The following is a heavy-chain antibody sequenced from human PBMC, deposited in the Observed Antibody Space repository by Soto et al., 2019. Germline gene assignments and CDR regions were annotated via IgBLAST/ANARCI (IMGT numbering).Heavy chain of an antibody. CDR1: GFTFNNYA. CDR3: ARPPLVRTGSSDY. V-gene: IGHV3-30-3*01. CDR2: ISSEGGNK. D-gene: IGHD1-26*01. Sequence: QVQLVESGGGVVQPGMTLCRTCAASGFTFNNYAMHWVRHAPGKGLEWVAVISSEGGNKYYADSEKGRFTVSTDNSKNTVYPQLDSLKTDDTAVYYCARPPLVRTGSSDYWGQGTLVTFSS. J-gene: IGHJ4*02.